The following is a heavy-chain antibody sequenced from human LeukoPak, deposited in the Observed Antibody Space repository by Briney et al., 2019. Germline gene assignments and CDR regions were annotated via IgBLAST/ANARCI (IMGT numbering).Heavy chain of an antibody. J-gene: IGHJ4*02. V-gene: IGHV3-43*01. CDR1: GFTFDDYT. Sequence: GGALRLSCAASGFTFDDYTMHWVRQAPGKGLEWVSLISWDGGSTYYADSVKGRFTISRDNSKNSLYLQMNSLRTEDTALYYCAKDFAGAPDFDYWGQGTLVTVSS. CDR3: AKDFAGAPDFDY. D-gene: IGHD1-26*01. CDR2: ISWDGGST.